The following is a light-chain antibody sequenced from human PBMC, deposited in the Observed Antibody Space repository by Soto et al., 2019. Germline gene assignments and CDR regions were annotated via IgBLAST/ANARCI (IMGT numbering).Light chain of an antibody. J-gene: IGLJ1*01. Sequence: SVLTQPPSVSGAPGQRVTISCTGGSSNIGSGYDVHWYQQLPGTAPKLLIYGNTNRPSGVPDRFSASTSATSASLAITGLQAEDEGDYYCQSYDNRLSGDVFGTGTKVTVL. CDR3: QSYDNRLSGDV. CDR1: SSNIGSGYD. CDR2: GNT. V-gene: IGLV1-40*01.